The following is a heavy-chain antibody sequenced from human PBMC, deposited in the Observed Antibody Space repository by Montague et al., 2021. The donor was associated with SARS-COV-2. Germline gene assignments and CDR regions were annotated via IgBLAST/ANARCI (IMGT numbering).Heavy chain of an antibody. J-gene: IGHJ4*02. V-gene: IGHV5-51*01. CDR3: ARRIHGTYYFDY. D-gene: IGHD1-14*01. CDR1: GYRFSSYW. CDR2: IYPGDSDT. Sequence: QSGAEVKKPGESLKISCKGSGYRFSSYWIGWVRQMSGKGLEWMGIIYPGDSDTRYSPSFRGQVTISADKPITTAYLQWSSLKASDTAMYYCARRIHGTYYFDYWGQGTLVTVSS.